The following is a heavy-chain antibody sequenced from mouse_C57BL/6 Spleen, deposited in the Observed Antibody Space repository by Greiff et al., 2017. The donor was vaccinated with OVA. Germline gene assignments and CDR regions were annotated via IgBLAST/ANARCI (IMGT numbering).Heavy chain of an antibody. CDR1: GYTFTSYW. V-gene: IGHV1-69*01. Sequence: QVQLQQPGAELVMPGASVQLSCKASGYTFTSYWMHWVKQRPGQGLAWIGEIDPSDSYTNYNQKFKGKSTLTVDKSSSTAYMQLSSLTSEDSAVYYCARWGLYGSAMDYWGQGTSVTVSS. CDR2: IDPSDSYT. J-gene: IGHJ4*01. D-gene: IGHD1-1*01. CDR3: ARWGLYGSAMDY.